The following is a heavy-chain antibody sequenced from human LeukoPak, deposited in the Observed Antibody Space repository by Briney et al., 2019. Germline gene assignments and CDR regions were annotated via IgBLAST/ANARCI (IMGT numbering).Heavy chain of an antibody. D-gene: IGHD6-19*01. J-gene: IGHJ4*02. Sequence: GGSLRLSCAASGFTVSSNYMNWVRQAPGKGLEWVSSISSSSSYIYYADSVKGRFTISRDNAKNSLYLQMNSLRAEDTAVYYCARDGQWLVPSYFDYWGQGTLVTVSS. V-gene: IGHV3-21*01. CDR3: ARDGQWLVPSYFDY. CDR2: ISSSSSYI. CDR1: GFTVSSNY.